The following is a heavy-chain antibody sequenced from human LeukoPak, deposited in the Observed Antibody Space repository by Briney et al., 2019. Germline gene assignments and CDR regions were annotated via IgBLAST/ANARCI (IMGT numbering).Heavy chain of an antibody. D-gene: IGHD1-26*01. Sequence: ASVKVSCKASGGTFSSYAISWVRQAPGQGLEWMGWMNPNSGNTGYAQKFQGRVTMTRNTSISTAYMELSSLRSEDTAVYYCATLTIVGAGFDYWGQGTLVTVSS. CDR3: ATLTIVGAGFDY. J-gene: IGHJ4*02. CDR2: MNPNSGNT. V-gene: IGHV1-8*02. CDR1: GGTFSSYA.